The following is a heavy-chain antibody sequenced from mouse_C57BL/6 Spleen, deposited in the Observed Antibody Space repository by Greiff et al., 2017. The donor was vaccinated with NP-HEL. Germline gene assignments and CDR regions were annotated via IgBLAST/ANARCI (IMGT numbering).Heavy chain of an antibody. CDR2: IYPGDGDT. D-gene: IGHD1-1*01. J-gene: IGHJ2*01. CDR1: GYAFSSYW. CDR3: ARYYGSSPYYFDY. Sequence: VQLQESGAELVKPGASVKISCKASGYAFSSYWMNWVKQRPGKGLEWIGQIYPGDGDTNYNGKFKGKATLTADKSSSTAYMQLSSLTSEDSAVYFCARYYGSSPYYFDYWGQGTTLTVSS. V-gene: IGHV1-80*01.